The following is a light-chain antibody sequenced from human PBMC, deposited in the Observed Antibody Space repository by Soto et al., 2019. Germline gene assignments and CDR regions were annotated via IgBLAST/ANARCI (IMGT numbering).Light chain of an antibody. CDR3: QQYSNYPRT. V-gene: IGKV1-8*01. CDR1: QGIAGY. J-gene: IGKJ1*01. CDR2: GAS. Sequence: AIRLTQSPSSLSASTGDTVTITCRASQGIAGYLAWYQQKLGKAPRLLIYGASTLQSGVPSRFSGSGSGTDFTLTIRSLQSEDFATYYCQQYSNYPRTFGQGTTVEIK.